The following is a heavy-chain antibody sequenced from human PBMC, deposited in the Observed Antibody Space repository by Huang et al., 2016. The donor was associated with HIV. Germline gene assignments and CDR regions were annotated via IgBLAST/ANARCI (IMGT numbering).Heavy chain of an antibody. CDR1: GYSFSSYW. J-gene: IGHJ4*02. CDR2: ICPDDSDT. CDR3: ARRFSSSSGYFDY. D-gene: IGHD6-6*01. Sequence: VQLVQSGAEVKKPGESLKISCKGSGYSFSSYWIAWVRQMPGKGLEWMEIICPDDSDTTYSPSFEGQVTISADKSIGTAYLQWSSLKASDTAMYYCARRFSSSSGYFDYWGQGSLVTVSS. V-gene: IGHV5-51*01.